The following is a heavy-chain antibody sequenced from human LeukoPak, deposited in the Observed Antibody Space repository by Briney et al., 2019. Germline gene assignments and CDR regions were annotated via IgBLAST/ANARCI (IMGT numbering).Heavy chain of an antibody. J-gene: IGHJ4*02. V-gene: IGHV3-30*01. CDR1: GFTFSNYA. CDR3: ARDSTYYYDSGSSGPHYFDN. Sequence: GKSLRLSCAASGFTFSNYAMRWVRQAPGKGLEWVSLISSGGTYEYYADSVKGRFTISRDNSKNTLYPQLNSLRAEDTAVYYCARDSTYYYDSGSSGPHYFDNWGQGTLVTVSS. CDR2: ISSGGTYE. D-gene: IGHD3-10*01.